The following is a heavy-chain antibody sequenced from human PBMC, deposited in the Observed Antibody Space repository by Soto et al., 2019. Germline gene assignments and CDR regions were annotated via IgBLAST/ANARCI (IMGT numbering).Heavy chain of an antibody. CDR3: AIITSIAENYFDY. CDR1: GYTFTSYD. J-gene: IGHJ4*02. D-gene: IGHD6-6*01. CDR2: MNPNSGNT. Sequence: QVQLVQSGAEVKKPGASVKVSCKASGYTFTSYDINWVRQATXXGLEWMGWMNPNSGNTGYAQKFQGRXXXXXXXXXXXXXXXXXXXRSEDTAVYYCAIITSIAENYFDYWGQGTLVTVXS. V-gene: IGHV1-8*01.